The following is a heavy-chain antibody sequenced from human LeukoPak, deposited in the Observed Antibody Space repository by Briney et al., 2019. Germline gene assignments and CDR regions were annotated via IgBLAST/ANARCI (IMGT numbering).Heavy chain of an antibody. Sequence: PGGSLRLSCAASGFTFSSYAMHWVRQAPGKGLEWVAVISYDGSNKYYADSVKGRFTISRDNAKNSLYLQMNSLRAEDTAVYYCARDSEGAKKDYYDSSGYLPFDYWGQGTLVTVSS. CDR1: GFTFSSYA. CDR2: ISYDGSNK. CDR3: ARDSEGAKKDYYDSSGYLPFDY. V-gene: IGHV3-30-3*01. D-gene: IGHD3-22*01. J-gene: IGHJ4*02.